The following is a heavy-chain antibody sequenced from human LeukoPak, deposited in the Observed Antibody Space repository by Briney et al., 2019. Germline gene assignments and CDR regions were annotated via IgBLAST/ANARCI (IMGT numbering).Heavy chain of an antibody. D-gene: IGHD2-15*01. CDR2: IYYSGST. V-gene: IGHV4-39*07. J-gene: IGHJ5*02. Sequence: SETLSLTCTVSGGSISSSSYYWGWIRQPPGKGLEWIGSIYYSGSTYYNPSLKSRVTISVDTSKNQFSLKLSSVTAADTAVYYCARGVVAERGTPWFDPWGQGTLVTVSS. CDR3: ARGVVAERGTPWFDP. CDR1: GGSISSSSYY.